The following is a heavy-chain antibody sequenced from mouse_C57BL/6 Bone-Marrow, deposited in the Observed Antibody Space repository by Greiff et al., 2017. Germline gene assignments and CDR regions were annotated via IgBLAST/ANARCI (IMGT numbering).Heavy chain of an antibody. V-gene: IGHV1-39*01. J-gene: IGHJ3*01. CDR2: INPNYGTT. Sequence: VHVKQSGPELVKPGASVKISCKASGYSFTDYNMNWVKQSNGKSLEWIGVINPNYGTTSYNQKFKGKATLTVDQSSSTAYMQLNSLTSEDSAVYYCARGAQFITTVVGAYWGQGTLVTVSA. CDR3: ARGAQFITTVVGAY. D-gene: IGHD1-1*01. CDR1: GYSFTDYN.